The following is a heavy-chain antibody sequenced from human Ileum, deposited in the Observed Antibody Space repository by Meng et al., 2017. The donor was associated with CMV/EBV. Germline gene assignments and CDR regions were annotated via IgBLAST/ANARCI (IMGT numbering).Heavy chain of an antibody. D-gene: IGHD2-2*01. Sequence: SVPVSCMASLYTFPSYEINWVRQATGQGLEWMGWMNPNSGNTGYAQKFQGRVTMTRNTSISTAYMELSSLRSEDTAVYYCATIGYCSSTSCSRPNYYYYGMDVWGQGTTVTVSS. CDR3: ATIGYCSSTSCSRPNYYYYGMDV. CDR2: MNPNSGNT. V-gene: IGHV1-8*01. CDR1: LYTFPSYE. J-gene: IGHJ6*02.